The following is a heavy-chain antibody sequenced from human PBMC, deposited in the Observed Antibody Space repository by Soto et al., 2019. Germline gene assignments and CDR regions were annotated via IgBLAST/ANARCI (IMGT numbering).Heavy chain of an antibody. Sequence: PGGSLRLSCAASGFTFSSYAMHWVRQAPGKGLEWVAVISYDGSNKYYADSVKGRFTISRDNSKNTLYLQMNSLRAEDTAVYYCARGWIPEDYWGQGTLVTVSS. V-gene: IGHV3-30-3*01. CDR3: ARGWIPEDY. CDR1: GFTFSSYA. D-gene: IGHD2-2*03. CDR2: ISYDGSNK. J-gene: IGHJ4*02.